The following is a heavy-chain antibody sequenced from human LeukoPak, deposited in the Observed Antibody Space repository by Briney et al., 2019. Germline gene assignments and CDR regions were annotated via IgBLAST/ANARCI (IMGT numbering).Heavy chain of an antibody. CDR1: GGSISSYY. V-gene: IGHV4-59*01. CDR2: IYYSGST. D-gene: IGHD3-10*01. Sequence: KPSETLSLTCTVSGGSISSYYWSWIRQPPGKGLEWIGYIYYSGSTNYNPSLKSRVTISVDTSKNQFSLKLSSVTAADTAVYYCARVGDDDYFDYWGQGTLVTVSS. CDR3: ARVGDDDYFDY. J-gene: IGHJ4*02.